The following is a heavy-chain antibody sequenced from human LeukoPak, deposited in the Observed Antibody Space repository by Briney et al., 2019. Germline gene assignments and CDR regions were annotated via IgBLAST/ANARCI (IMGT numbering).Heavy chain of an antibody. J-gene: IGHJ6*03. D-gene: IGHD6-6*01. CDR3: ARGGGAARGYYYYNYMGV. V-gene: IGHV4-34*01. CDR2: INHSGST. Sequence: PSETLSLTCAVYGGAFSGYYWSWLRQPPGKGLEWIGEINHSGSTNYNPSLKSRVTISVETSKNQFSLKLSSVTAADTAVYYCARGGGAARGYYYYNYMGVWGKGTTVTVSS. CDR1: GGAFSGYY.